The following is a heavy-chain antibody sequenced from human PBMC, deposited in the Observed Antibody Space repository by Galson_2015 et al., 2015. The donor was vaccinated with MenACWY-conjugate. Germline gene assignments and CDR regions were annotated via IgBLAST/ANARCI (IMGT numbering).Heavy chain of an antibody. V-gene: IGHV3-53*01. Sequence: SLRLSCAASGFTVSANCMSWVRQAPGKGLEWVSILCSGTTTYYADSVKGRFTISGDNSKNTVYLQMNSLRAEDTAMNYCARSRVGYGERWLDPWGQGTLVTVSS. CDR1: GFTVSANC. J-gene: IGHJ5*02. D-gene: IGHD5-12*01. CDR2: LCSGTTT. CDR3: ARSRVGYGERWLDP.